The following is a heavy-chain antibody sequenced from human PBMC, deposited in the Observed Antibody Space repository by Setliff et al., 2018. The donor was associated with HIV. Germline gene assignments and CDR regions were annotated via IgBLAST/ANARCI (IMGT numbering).Heavy chain of an antibody. Sequence: SETLSLTCTVSGGSISSSIYYWGWIRQPPGKGLEWIGFIYYSASTYYYGGRTYYNPSLKSRVTISVDTSKNQFSLKLSSVTAADTAVYYCARHDTEYSSYPIDYWGQGNLVTVSS. J-gene: IGHJ4*02. V-gene: IGHV4-39*01. D-gene: IGHD6-6*01. CDR2: IYYSAST. CDR3: ARHDTEYSSYPIDY. CDR1: GGSISSSIYY.